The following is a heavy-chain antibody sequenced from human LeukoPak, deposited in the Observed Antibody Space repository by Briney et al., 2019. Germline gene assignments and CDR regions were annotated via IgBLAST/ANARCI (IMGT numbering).Heavy chain of an antibody. J-gene: IGHJ4*02. V-gene: IGHV3-7*01. CDR3: ARYVDTAMETDHYFDY. CDR1: GFTFSSYW. D-gene: IGHD5-18*01. CDR2: IKQDGSEK. Sequence: GGSLRLSCAASGFTFSSYWMSWVRQAPGKGLEWVANIKQDGSEKYYVDSVKDRFTISRDNAKNSLYLQMNSLRAEDTAVYYCARYVDTAMETDHYFDYWGQGTLVTVSS.